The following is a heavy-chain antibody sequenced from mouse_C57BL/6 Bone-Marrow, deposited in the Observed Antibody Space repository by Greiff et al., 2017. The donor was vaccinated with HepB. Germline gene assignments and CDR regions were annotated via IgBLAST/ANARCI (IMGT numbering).Heavy chain of an antibody. D-gene: IGHD1-1*01. V-gene: IGHV7-1*01. CDR2: SRNKANDYTT. J-gene: IGHJ1*03. Sequence: EVQGVESGGGLVQSGRSLRLSCATSGFTFSDFYMEWVRQAPGKGLEWIAASRNKANDYTTEYSASVKGRFIVSRDTSQSILYLQMNALRAEDNAIYYCARDADNYYGSSYVWYFDVWGTGTTVTVSS. CDR3: ARDADNYYGSSYVWYFDV. CDR1: GFTFSDFY.